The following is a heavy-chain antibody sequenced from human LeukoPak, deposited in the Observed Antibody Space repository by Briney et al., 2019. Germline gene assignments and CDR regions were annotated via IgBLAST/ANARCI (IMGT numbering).Heavy chain of an antibody. Sequence: GGSLRLSCAASGFTFSSYAMSWVRQAPGKGLEWVSSITNSGDSTYYADSVKGRFIISRDNSKNTLSLQMYSLRVEDTAVYYCAKGLGGFDKWSQGTMVIVSS. CDR1: GFTFSSYA. D-gene: IGHD2-15*01. J-gene: IGHJ3*02. CDR2: ITNSGDST. V-gene: IGHV3-23*01. CDR3: AKGLGGFDK.